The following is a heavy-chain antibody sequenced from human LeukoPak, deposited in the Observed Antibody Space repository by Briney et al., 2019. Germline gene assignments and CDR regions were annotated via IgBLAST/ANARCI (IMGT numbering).Heavy chain of an antibody. CDR1: GFTFSSYA. J-gene: IGHJ4*02. CDR3: AKADSLVRGVIDY. D-gene: IGHD3-10*01. Sequence: GASLRLSCAASGFTFSSYAMSWVRQAPGKGLEWVSAISGSGSTTYYADSVKGRFTISRDNSKNTLYLQMSSLRAEDTAVYYCAKADSLVRGVIDYWGQGTLVT. V-gene: IGHV3-23*01. CDR2: ISGSGSTT.